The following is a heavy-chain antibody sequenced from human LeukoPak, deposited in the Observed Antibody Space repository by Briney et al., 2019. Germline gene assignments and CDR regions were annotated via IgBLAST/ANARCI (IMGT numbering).Heavy chain of an antibody. CDR2: ISGSGGST. V-gene: IGHV3-23*01. Sequence: QAGGSLRLSCAASGFTFSSYAMSWVRQAPGKGLEWVSAISGSGGSTYYADSVKGRFTISRDNSKNTLYLQMNSLRAEDTAVYYCAKGIAAIHSDQQYYYYGMDVWGQGTTVTVSS. D-gene: IGHD6-6*01. CDR3: AKGIAAIHSDQQYYYYGMDV. CDR1: GFTFSSYA. J-gene: IGHJ6*02.